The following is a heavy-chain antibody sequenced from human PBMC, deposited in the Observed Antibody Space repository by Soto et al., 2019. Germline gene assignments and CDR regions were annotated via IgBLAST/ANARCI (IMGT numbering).Heavy chain of an antibody. D-gene: IGHD2-15*01. Sequence: GGSLRLSCAASGFTFSSYAMSWVRQAPGKGLEWVSAISGSGGSTYYADSVKGRFTISRDNSKNTLYLQMNSLRAEDTAVYYCAKDLSVVVVAASHGRHDNWFAPWGQGTLVTVSS. J-gene: IGHJ5*02. CDR1: GFTFSSYA. CDR2: ISGSGGST. V-gene: IGHV3-23*01. CDR3: AKDLSVVVVAASHGRHDNWFAP.